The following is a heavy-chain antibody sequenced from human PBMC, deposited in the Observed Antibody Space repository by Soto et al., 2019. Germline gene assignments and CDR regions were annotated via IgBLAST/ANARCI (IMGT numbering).Heavy chain of an antibody. D-gene: IGHD3-3*01. CDR1: GFTFSAHY. J-gene: IGHJ4*02. CDR2: SRNKASSYTT. Sequence: PRLSCAASGFTFSAHYMDWVRQAPGKGLEWVGRSRNKASSYTTEYAASVKGRFTISRDDSKNSLYLQMNSLKTEDTAVYYCARSGSDYFDYWGQGSLVTVSS. CDR3: ARSGSDYFDY. V-gene: IGHV3-72*01.